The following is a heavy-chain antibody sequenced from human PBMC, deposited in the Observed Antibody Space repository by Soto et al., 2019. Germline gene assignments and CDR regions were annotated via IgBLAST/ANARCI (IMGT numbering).Heavy chain of an antibody. V-gene: IGHV3-7*01. Sequence: EVQLVESGGGLVQPGGSLRLSCAASGFTFSSYWMSWVRQAPGKGLEWVANIKQDGSEKYYVDSVKGLFTISRDNAKNSLYLQMNSLRGEDTAVYYCARDLGTSTGWGMDVWGQGTTVTVSS. CDR2: IKQDGSEK. CDR3: ARDLGTSTGWGMDV. J-gene: IGHJ6*02. D-gene: IGHD4-17*01. CDR1: GFTFSSYW.